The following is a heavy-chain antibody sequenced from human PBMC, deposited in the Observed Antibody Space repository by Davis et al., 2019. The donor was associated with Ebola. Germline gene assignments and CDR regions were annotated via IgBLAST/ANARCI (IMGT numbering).Heavy chain of an antibody. CDR3: ARHKGGHKWNWEYSFDY. D-gene: IGHD1-7*01. CDR2: IYYSGST. J-gene: IGHJ4*01. CDR1: GGSLSSSSYY. Sequence: SETLSLTCTVSGGSLSSSSYYWSWIRQHPGKGLEWIGYIYYSGSTYYNPSLNSRVIISVDRSKNQFSLKLTSVTAADTAVYYCARHKGGHKWNWEYSFDYWGHGTRVTVSS. V-gene: IGHV4-61*05.